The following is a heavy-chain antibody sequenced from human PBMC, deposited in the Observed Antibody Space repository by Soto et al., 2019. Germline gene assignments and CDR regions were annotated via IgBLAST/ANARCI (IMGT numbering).Heavy chain of an antibody. D-gene: IGHD6-6*01. Sequence: TLSLTCAVSGGSISSYYWSWIRQPPGKGLEWIGYIYYSGSTNYNPSLKSRVTISVDTSKNQFSLKLSSVTAADTAVYYCARDDSSSSADNWFDPWGQGTLVTVSS. V-gene: IGHV4-59*01. CDR2: IYYSGST. CDR3: ARDDSSSSADNWFDP. J-gene: IGHJ5*02. CDR1: GGSISSYY.